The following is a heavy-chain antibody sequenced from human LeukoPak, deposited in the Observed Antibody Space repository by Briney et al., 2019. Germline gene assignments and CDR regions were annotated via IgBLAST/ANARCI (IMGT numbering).Heavy chain of an antibody. J-gene: IGHJ3*02. Sequence: PSETLSLTCTVSGGSISSGDYYWSWIRQPPGKGLEWIGYIYYSGSTYYNPSLKSRVTISVDTSKNLFSLKLSSVTAADTAVYYCARFFSGRGSAFDIWGQGAMVTVSS. D-gene: IGHD2-15*01. CDR1: GGSISSGDYY. CDR3: ARFFSGRGSAFDI. V-gene: IGHV4-30-4*08. CDR2: IYYSGST.